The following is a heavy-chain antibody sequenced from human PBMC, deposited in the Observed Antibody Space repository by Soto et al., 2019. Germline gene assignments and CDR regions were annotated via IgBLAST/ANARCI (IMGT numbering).Heavy chain of an antibody. V-gene: IGHV3-9*01. CDR3: AKESGYDWALDS. J-gene: IGHJ4*02. CDR2: ISWNSATI. CDR1: GFNFDDYG. Sequence: EVQLLESGGGLVQPGRSLTLSCEASGFNFDDYGMHWVRQVPGKGLEWVSGISWNSATIGYADSVKGRFIISRDNAKKSLSLQMSSLRGVDAALYYCAKESGYDWALDSWGQGTLVTVSS. D-gene: IGHD5-12*01.